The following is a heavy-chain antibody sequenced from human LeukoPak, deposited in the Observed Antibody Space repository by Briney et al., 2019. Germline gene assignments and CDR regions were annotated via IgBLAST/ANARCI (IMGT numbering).Heavy chain of an antibody. Sequence: SETLSLTCTVSGGSISSSRYYWAWIRQPPGKGLEWIGSVFYTGTTDYNPSLNSRVTISIDTSKNQFSLNLGSVTAADSAFYYCAKYGSGTHWRQATLVTVSS. V-gene: IGHV4-39*01. CDR3: AKYGSGTH. CDR2: VFYTGTT. D-gene: IGHD3-10*01. J-gene: IGHJ4*02. CDR1: GGSISSSRYY.